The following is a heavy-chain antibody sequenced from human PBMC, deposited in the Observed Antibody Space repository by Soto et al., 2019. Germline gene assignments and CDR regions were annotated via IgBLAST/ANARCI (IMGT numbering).Heavy chain of an antibody. CDR1: GGSISSGDYY. V-gene: IGHV4-30-4*01. Sequence: PSETLSLTCTVSGGSISSGDYYWSWIRQPPGKGLEWIGYIYYSGSTYYNPSLKSRVTISVDTSKSQFSLKLSSVTAADTAVYYCARSVGSSGYDLLFDYWGQGTLVTVSS. J-gene: IGHJ4*02. CDR2: IYYSGST. CDR3: ARSVGSSGYDLLFDY. D-gene: IGHD5-12*01.